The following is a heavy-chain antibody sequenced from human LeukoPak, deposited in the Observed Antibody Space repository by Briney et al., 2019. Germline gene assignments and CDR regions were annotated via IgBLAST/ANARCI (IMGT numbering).Heavy chain of an antibody. D-gene: IGHD3-22*01. CDR2: IYSSGST. CDR3: ARVGSGYYMYYFDY. J-gene: IGHJ4*02. V-gene: IGHV4-4*07. CDR1: GGSINNYF. Sequence: IPSETLSLTCTVSGGSINNYFWSWIRQPAGKGLEWIGRIYSSGSTNYNPSLKSRVTMSVDTPKNQFSLNLTSVTAADTAVYYCARVGSGYYMYYFDYWGQGTLVTVSS.